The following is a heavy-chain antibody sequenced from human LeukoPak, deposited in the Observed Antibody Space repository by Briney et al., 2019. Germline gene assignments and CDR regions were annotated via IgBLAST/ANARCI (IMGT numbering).Heavy chain of an antibody. CDR2: IIPIFGIA. J-gene: IGHJ4*02. V-gene: IGHV1-69*04. CDR3: ARAYCGGDCYAPFDY. Sequence: GSSVKVSCKASGGTFSSHAISWVRQAPGQGLKWMGRIIPIFGIANYAQKFQGRVTITADKSTSTAYMELSSLRSEDTAVYYCARAYCGGDCYAPFDYWGQGTLVTVSS. CDR1: GGTFSSHA. D-gene: IGHD2-21*02.